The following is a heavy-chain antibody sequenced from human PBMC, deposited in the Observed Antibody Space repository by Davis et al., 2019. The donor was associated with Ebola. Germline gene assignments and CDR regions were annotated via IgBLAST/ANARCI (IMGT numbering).Heavy chain of an antibody. CDR1: GGSFSGYY. CDR2: INHSGST. D-gene: IGHD2-15*01. Sequence: MPSETLSLTCAVYGGSFSGYYWSWIRQPPGKGLEWIGEINHSGSTNYNPSLKSRVTISVDTSKNQVSLELSSVTAADTAVYYCARQHYAAWWYFDYWGQGSLVTVSS. J-gene: IGHJ4*02. CDR3: ARQHYAAWWYFDY. V-gene: IGHV4-34*01.